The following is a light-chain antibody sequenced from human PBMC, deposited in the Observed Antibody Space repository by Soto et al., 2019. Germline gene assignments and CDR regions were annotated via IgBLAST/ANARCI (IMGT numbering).Light chain of an antibody. V-gene: IGKV1-5*01. Sequence: DIQMTQSPSTLSASVGDRVTITCRASQSISSWLAWYQQKPGKAPKLLNYDASSLESGGPSRFSGSGSGTEFTLTISSLQPDDFATYYCQQYNSYPAPFGEGMKVEIK. CDR3: QQYNSYPAP. CDR2: DAS. J-gene: IGKJ1*01. CDR1: QSISSW.